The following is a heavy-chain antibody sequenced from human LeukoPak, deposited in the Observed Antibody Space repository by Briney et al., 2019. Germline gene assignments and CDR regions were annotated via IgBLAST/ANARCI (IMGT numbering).Heavy chain of an antibody. CDR1: GGSISSYY. V-gene: IGHV4-59*01. Sequence: SETPSLTCTVSGGSISSYYWSWIRQPPGKGLEWIGYAYYSGNTNYNPSLKSRVTISVDTSKNQFSLKVSSVTAADTAVYYCARYSSGWYTDYWGQGTLVTVSS. J-gene: IGHJ4*02. D-gene: IGHD6-19*01. CDR3: ARYSSGWYTDY. CDR2: AYYSGNT.